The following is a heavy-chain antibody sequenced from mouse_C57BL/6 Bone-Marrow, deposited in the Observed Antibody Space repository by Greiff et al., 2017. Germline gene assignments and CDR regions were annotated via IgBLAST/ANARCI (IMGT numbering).Heavy chain of an antibody. D-gene: IGHD4-1*01. V-gene: IGHV1-55*01. Sequence: QVQLQQPGAELVKPGASVKMSCKASGYTFTSYWITWVKQRPGQGLEWIGDIYPGSGSTNYNEKFKSKATLTVDTSSSTAYLQLSSLTSEDAAVYYCARGRTGTDGYWGQGTTLTVSS. CDR1: GYTFTSYW. CDR3: ARGRTGTDGY. J-gene: IGHJ2*01. CDR2: IYPGSGST.